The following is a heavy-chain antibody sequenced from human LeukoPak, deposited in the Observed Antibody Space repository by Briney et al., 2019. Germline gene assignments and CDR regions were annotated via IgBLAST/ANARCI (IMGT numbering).Heavy chain of an antibody. V-gene: IGHV3-21*04. CDR2: ISYSGKYI. Sequence: NPGGSLRLSCASSGFTFNNHSMNWVRQGPGKRLEWVSSISYSGKYIYYADSVRGRFTISRDNAKNSLYLQMNSLRAEDTAVYYCAKGFLGYSISRYYYYMDVWGKGTTVTVSS. CDR3: AKGFLGYSISRYYYYMDV. CDR1: GFTFNNHS. D-gene: IGHD4-11*01. J-gene: IGHJ6*03.